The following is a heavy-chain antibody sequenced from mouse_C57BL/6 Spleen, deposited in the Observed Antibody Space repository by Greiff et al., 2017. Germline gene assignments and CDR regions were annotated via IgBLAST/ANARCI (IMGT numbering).Heavy chain of an antibody. J-gene: IGHJ1*03. V-gene: IGHV1-64*01. CDR1: GYTFTSYW. CDR2: INPNSGST. Sequence: QVQLQQPGAELVKPGASVKLSCKASGYTFTSYWMHWVKQRPGQGLEWIGMINPNSGSTSYNEKFKSKATLTVDKSSSTAYMQLSSLTSEDSAVYYCARGTTVEDWYFDVWGTGTTVTVSS. CDR3: ARGTTVEDWYFDV. D-gene: IGHD1-1*01.